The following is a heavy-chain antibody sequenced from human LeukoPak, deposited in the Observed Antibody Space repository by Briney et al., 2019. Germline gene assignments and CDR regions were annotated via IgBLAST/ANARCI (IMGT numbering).Heavy chain of an antibody. CDR1: GGSINNYY. CDR2: VHSSGTT. D-gene: IGHD7-27*01. Sequence: PSETLSLTCTVSGGSINNYYWSWLRQPPGKGLEWIGFVHSSGTTDYSPSLRSRVTISLDTSKTQFSLDLRSVTAADTAVYYCARPAGDFYGYALHLCGQGAMVTVSS. V-gene: IGHV4-4*09. CDR3: ARPAGDFYGYALHL. J-gene: IGHJ3*01.